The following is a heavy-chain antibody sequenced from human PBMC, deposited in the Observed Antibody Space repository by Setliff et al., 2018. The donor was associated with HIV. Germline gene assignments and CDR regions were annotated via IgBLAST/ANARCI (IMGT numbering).Heavy chain of an antibody. V-gene: IGHV1-69*04. D-gene: IGHD3-16*02. CDR3: ARANYDYVWGSYRPPDAFDI. Sequence: SVKVSCKASGGNFRSYGISWVRQAPGQGLDWMGRIIPILGVANYAQKFQGRVTITTDESTSTAYMELSSLRSEDTAVYYCARANYDYVWGSYRPPDAFDIWGQGTMVTVSS. J-gene: IGHJ3*02. CDR2: IIPILGVA. CDR1: GGNFRSYG.